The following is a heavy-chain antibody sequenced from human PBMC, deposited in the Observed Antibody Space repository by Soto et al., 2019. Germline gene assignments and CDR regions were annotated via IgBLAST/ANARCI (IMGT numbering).Heavy chain of an antibody. V-gene: IGHV1-69*13. J-gene: IGHJ3*02. CDR2: IIPIFGTA. D-gene: IGHD2-21*01. Sequence: SVKVSCKAAGGTFSSYAISWVRQAPGQGLERMGGIIPIFGTANHAQKFQGRETITADESPSTAYIELSSLRSEDGAVFYCARSERVRRAGAFDIWGQGTMVTVS. CDR3: ARSERVRRAGAFDI. CDR1: GGTFSSYA.